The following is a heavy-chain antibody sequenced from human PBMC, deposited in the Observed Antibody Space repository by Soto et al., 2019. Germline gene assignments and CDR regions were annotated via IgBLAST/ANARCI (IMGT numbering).Heavy chain of an antibody. J-gene: IGHJ4*02. D-gene: IGHD1-26*01. CDR3: AGEKVGTTGIDF. CDR1: GYTFTGYD. CDR2: MNPNSGNT. V-gene: IGHV1-8*01. Sequence: QAQLVQSGAEVKKPGASVKVSCKASGYTFTGYDINWVRQATGQGLEWMGWMNPNSGNTGYAQSFQGRLTMTRDNSITTAYMELTSLRDDDSAVYYCAGEKVGTTGIDFWGQGTLVTVSS.